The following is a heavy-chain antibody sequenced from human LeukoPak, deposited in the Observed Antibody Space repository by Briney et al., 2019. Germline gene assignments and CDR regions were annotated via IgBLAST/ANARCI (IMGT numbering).Heavy chain of an antibody. CDR2: ISNSGSTK. CDR3: TRSGNSPLGY. CDR1: GFTFSSYE. Sequence: PGGSLRLSCAASGFTFSSYEMNWVRQAPGKGLEWTSYISNSGSTKYYADSVKGRFTISRDNGRNSLYLQMNSLRAEDTAVYYCTRSGNSPLGYWGQGTLVTVSS. J-gene: IGHJ4*02. V-gene: IGHV3-48*03. D-gene: IGHD5-18*01.